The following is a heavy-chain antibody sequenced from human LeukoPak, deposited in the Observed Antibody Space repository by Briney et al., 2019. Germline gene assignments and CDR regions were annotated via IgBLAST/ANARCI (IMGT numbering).Heavy chain of an antibody. CDR3: ARGLSSYDFWSGYYPFDY. CDR1: GFTFSSYS. Sequence: PGGSLRLSCAASGFTFSSYSMNWVRQAPGKGLEWVSSISSSSSYIYYADSVKGRFTISRDNAKNSLYLQMNSLRAEDTAVYYCARGLSSYDFWSGYYPFDYWGQGTLVTVPS. J-gene: IGHJ4*02. V-gene: IGHV3-21*01. CDR2: ISSSSSYI. D-gene: IGHD3-3*01.